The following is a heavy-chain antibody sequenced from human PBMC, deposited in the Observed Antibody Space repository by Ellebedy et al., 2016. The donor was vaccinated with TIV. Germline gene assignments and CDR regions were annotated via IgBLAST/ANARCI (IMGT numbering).Heavy chain of an antibody. V-gene: IGHV1-69*06. CDR3: AREATMVRGVRVGVYFDY. J-gene: IGHJ4*02. Sequence: SVKVSCXASGGTFSSYAISWVRQAPGQGLEWMGGIIPIFGTANYAQKFQGRVTITADKSTSTAYMELSSLRSEDTAVYYCAREATMVRGVRVGVYFDYWGQGTLVTVSS. CDR2: IIPIFGTA. D-gene: IGHD3-10*01. CDR1: GGTFSSYA.